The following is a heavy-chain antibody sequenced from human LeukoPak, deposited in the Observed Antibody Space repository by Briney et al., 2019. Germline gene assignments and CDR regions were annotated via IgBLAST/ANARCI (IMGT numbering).Heavy chain of an antibody. V-gene: IGHV3-23*01. Sequence: GGSLRLSCAAAGFTFSNYAMTWVRQAPGKGLEWVSSISGSGGSTYYADSVKGRFTISRDNSKNTVSLQMNILRSEDTAVYYCAKDKAGLHSSGCYDSWGQGALVTVSS. J-gene: IGHJ4*02. D-gene: IGHD6-19*01. CDR1: GFTFSNYA. CDR3: AKDKAGLHSSGCYDS. CDR2: ISGSGGST.